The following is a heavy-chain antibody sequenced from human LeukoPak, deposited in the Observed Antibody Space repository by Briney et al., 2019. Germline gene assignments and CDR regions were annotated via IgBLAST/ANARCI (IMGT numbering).Heavy chain of an antibody. CDR3: AREEGPYLVSSPYFDY. D-gene: IGHD2-2*01. J-gene: IGHJ4*02. V-gene: IGHV3-23*01. CDR2: ISGSGGST. CDR1: GFTFSSYA. Sequence: PGGSLRLSCAASGFTFSSYAMSWVRQAPGKGLEWVSGISGSGGSTYYADSVKGRFTISRDNSKNTLYLQMNSLRAEDTAVYYCAREEGPYLVSSPYFDYGGQGTLVTVSS.